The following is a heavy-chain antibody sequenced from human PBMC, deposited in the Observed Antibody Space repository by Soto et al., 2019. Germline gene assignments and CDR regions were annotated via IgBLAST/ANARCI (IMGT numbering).Heavy chain of an antibody. CDR3: ATVATHSYNWVDP. CDR2: INADGTTT. D-gene: IGHD3-3*02. Sequence: EVHLVESGGGLVQPGGSLRLSCEASGFTFSTYWMHWVRQAPGKGLVWVSRINADGTTTTYADSVKGRFTISRDNAKNTLYLQMNSLRAEDTAVYFCATVATHSYNWVDPWGQGTLVTISS. CDR1: GFTFSTYW. J-gene: IGHJ5*02. V-gene: IGHV3-74*01.